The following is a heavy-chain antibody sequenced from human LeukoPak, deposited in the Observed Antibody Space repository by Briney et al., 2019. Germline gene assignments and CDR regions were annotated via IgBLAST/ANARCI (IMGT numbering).Heavy chain of an antibody. CDR3: AKWWSDGDRSGYYYYYMDV. CDR1: GFTFSSYA. CDR2: ISGSGGST. D-gene: IGHD2-15*01. Sequence: GGSLRLSCAASGFTFSSYAMSWVRQAPGKGLEWVSAISGSGGSTYYADSVKGRFTISRDNSKSTLYLQMNSLRAEDAAVYYCAKWWSDGDRSGYYYYYMDVWGKGTTVTVSS. J-gene: IGHJ6*03. V-gene: IGHV3-23*01.